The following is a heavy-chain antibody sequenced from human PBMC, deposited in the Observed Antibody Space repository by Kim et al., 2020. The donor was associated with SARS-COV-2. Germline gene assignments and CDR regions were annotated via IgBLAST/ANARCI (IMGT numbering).Heavy chain of an antibody. D-gene: IGHD2-15*01. CDR2: INHSGST. Sequence: SETLSLTCAVYGGSFSGYYWSWIRQPPGKGLEWIGEINHSGSTNYNPSLKSRVTISVDTSKNQFSLKLSSVTAADTAVYYCARGMGYCGGGSCYPARAVDDYYGMDVWGQGTPVTVSS. V-gene: IGHV4-34*01. J-gene: IGHJ6*02. CDR1: GGSFSGYY. CDR3: ARGMGYCGGGSCYPARAVDDYYGMDV.